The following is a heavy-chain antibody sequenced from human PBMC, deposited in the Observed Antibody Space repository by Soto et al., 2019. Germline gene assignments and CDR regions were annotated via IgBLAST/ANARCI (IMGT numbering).Heavy chain of an antibody. D-gene: IGHD3-3*01. CDR1: GFTFSSYG. J-gene: IGHJ4*02. V-gene: IGHV3-33*01. Sequence: QVQLVESAGGVVQPGRSLRLSCAASGFTFSSYGMHWVRQAPGKGLEWVAVIWYDGSNKYYADSVKGRFTISRDNSKNTLYLQMNSLRAEDTAVYYCAREYYDFWSGMAELPSDYWGQGTLVTVSS. CDR2: IWYDGSNK. CDR3: AREYYDFWSGMAELPSDY.